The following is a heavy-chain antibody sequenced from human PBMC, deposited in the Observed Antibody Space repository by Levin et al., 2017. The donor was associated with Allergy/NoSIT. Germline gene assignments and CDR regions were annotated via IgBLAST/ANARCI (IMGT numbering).Heavy chain of an antibody. V-gene: IGHV3-33*01. CDR2: IWYDGSNK. CDR3: ARMGAGAFDI. CDR1: GFTFSSYG. J-gene: IGHJ3*02. Sequence: GESLKISCAASGFTFSSYGMHWVRQAPGKGLEWVAVIWYDGSNKYYADSVKGRFTISRDNSKNTLYLQMNSLRAEDTAVYYCARMGAGAFDIWGQGTMVTVSS. D-gene: IGHD1-26*01.